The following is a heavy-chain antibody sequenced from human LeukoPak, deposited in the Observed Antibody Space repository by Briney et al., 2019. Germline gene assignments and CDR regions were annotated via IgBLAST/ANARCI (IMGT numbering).Heavy chain of an antibody. CDR1: GFTFSSYA. V-gene: IGHV3-23*01. CDR3: AKYGPQDSGSSHFDY. D-gene: IGHD1-26*01. Sequence: GGSLRLSCAASGFTFSSYAMSWVRQAPGKGLEWVSAIRDSGSSTHYADSVKGRFTTSGDNSKNTLFLQMNSLRAEDTAIYYCAKYGPQDSGSSHFDYWGQGALVTVSS. J-gene: IGHJ4*02. CDR2: IRDSGSST.